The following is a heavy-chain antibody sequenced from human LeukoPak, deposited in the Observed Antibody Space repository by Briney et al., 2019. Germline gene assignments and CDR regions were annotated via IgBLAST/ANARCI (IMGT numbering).Heavy chain of an antibody. Sequence: GESLKISCKGSGYNFTNYWIAWVRQMPGKGLEWMGIIYPGDSDTRYRPSFQDQVTISADKSISTAYLQWSSLKASDTAMYYCARQTKVAAGIYYFDYWGQGTLVTVSS. CDR1: GYNFTNYW. D-gene: IGHD6-13*01. J-gene: IGHJ4*02. V-gene: IGHV5-51*01. CDR3: ARQTKVAAGIYYFDY. CDR2: IYPGDSDT.